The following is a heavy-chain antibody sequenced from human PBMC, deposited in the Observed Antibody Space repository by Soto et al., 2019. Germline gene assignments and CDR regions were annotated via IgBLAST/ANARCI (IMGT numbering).Heavy chain of an antibody. Sequence: GGSLRLSCAASGFTFSTHSMNWVRQAPGKGLEWISYITSSDVTMYTDSVKGRFTISRDNAKNSLYLQMNSLRGEDTAVYFCVGEVGFQLIYWGQGTLVTVSS. J-gene: IGHJ4*02. CDR1: GFTFSTHS. CDR3: VGEVGFQLIY. V-gene: IGHV3-48*01. D-gene: IGHD2-2*01. CDR2: ITSSDVT.